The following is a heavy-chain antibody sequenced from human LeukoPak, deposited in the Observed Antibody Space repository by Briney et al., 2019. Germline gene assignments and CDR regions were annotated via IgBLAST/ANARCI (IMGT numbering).Heavy chain of an antibody. Sequence: PSETLSLTCTVSGGSISSGSYYWSWIRQPAGKGLEWIGRIYTSGSTNYNPSLKSRATISVDTSKKQSSLNLSSVTAADTAVYYCATTPREYSSTWYYFDYWGQGILVTVSS. V-gene: IGHV4-61*02. CDR3: ATTPREYSSTWYYFDY. D-gene: IGHD6-13*01. J-gene: IGHJ4*02. CDR1: GGSISSGSYY. CDR2: IYTSGST.